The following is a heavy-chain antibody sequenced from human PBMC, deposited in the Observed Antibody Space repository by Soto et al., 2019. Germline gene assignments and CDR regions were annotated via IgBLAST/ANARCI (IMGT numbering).Heavy chain of an antibody. CDR2: ISAYDGKT. V-gene: IGHV1-18*01. Sequence: APVKVSCKASGGTFSSYAISWVRQAPGQGLELMGWISAYDGKTTYAEKFQGRVTLTTDTSTSTAYMELRSLRSDDTAIYYCARDPHEFWTSYWFDPWGQGTPVTVSS. CDR3: ARDPHEFWTSYWFDP. CDR1: GGTFSSYA. D-gene: IGHD3-3*01. J-gene: IGHJ5*02.